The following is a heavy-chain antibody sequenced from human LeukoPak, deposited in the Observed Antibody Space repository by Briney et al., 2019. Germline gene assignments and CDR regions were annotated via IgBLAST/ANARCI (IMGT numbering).Heavy chain of an antibody. CDR1: GFTFSSYA. CDR3: ARDRRAFDI. Sequence: PGRSLRLSCAASGFTFSSYAMHWVRQAPGKGLEWVAVISYDGSNKYYADSVKGRFTISRDNSKNSLYLQMNSLRAEDTAVYYCARDRRAFDIWGQGTMVTVSS. V-gene: IGHV3-30*04. CDR2: ISYDGSNK. J-gene: IGHJ3*02.